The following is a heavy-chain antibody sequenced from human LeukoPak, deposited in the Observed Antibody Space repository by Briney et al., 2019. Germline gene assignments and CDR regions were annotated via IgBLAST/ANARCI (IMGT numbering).Heavy chain of an antibody. Sequence: ASVKVSCKASGYTFTSYYMHWVRQARGQGLEWMGIINPSGGSTSYAQKFQGRVTMTRDTSTSTVYMELSSLRSEDTAVYYCAGSIVGATAAFDYWGQGTLVTVSS. CDR1: GYTFTSYY. CDR2: INPSGGST. V-gene: IGHV1-46*01. D-gene: IGHD1-26*01. J-gene: IGHJ4*02. CDR3: AGSIVGATAAFDY.